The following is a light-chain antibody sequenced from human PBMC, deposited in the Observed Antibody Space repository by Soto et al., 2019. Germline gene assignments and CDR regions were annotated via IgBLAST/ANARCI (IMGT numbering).Light chain of an antibody. Sequence: IVLTQSPATLSVSPGERATLSCWASQSVSSNSAWYQKKPGQAPRLLIYGASTRATGIPARFSGSGSGTEFTLTISSLQSEDFAVYYCQQYNNWPWTFGQGTKVEIK. CDR2: GAS. CDR3: QQYNNWPWT. CDR1: QSVSSN. J-gene: IGKJ1*01. V-gene: IGKV3-15*01.